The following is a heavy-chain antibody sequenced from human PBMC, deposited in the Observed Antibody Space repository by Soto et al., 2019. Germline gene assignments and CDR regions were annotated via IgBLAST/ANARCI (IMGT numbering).Heavy chain of an antibody. Sequence: QVQLQESGPGLVKPSETLSLTCTVSGGSVSSGFYYWSWIRQPPGKGLEWIGYIYYSVSTNYNLSLKSRVPISVDTSKNQVSLKLTSVTAADTAVYYCARSRHGDMAPLEYWVQGTLVTFSS. D-gene: IGHD4-17*01. CDR1: GGSVSSGFYY. CDR2: IYYSVST. J-gene: IGHJ4*02. V-gene: IGHV4-61*01. CDR3: ARSRHGDMAPLEY.